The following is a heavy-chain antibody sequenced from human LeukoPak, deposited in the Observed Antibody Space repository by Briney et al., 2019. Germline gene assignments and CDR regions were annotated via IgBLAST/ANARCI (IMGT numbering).Heavy chain of an antibody. CDR2: IYHSGST. V-gene: IGHV4-38-2*02. J-gene: IGHJ5*02. CDR1: GYSISSGYY. CDR3: AKTGTILAAAGRNWFDP. Sequence: SETLSLTCTVSGYSISSGYYWGWIRQPPGKGLEWIGSIYHSGSTYYNPSLKSRVTISVDTSKNQFSLQLNSVTPEDTAVYYCAKTGTILAAAGRNWFDPWGQGTLVTVSS. D-gene: IGHD6-13*01.